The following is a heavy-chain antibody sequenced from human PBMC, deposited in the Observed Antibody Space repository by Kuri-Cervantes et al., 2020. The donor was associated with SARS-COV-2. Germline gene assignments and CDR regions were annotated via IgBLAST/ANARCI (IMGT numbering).Heavy chain of an antibody. CDR1: GGTFSSYA. CDR3: ARPYCSSTTCYDGTFDS. V-gene: IGHV1-69*06. CDR2: TIPLFGTT. D-gene: IGHD2-2*01. Sequence: SVKVSCKASGGTFSSYAVTWVRQAPGQGLEWMGRTIPLFGTTIYAQKFRGRVTITADKSTNTAYMELSSLRSEDTAVYYCARPYCSSTTCYDGTFDSWGQGTLVTVSS. J-gene: IGHJ4*02.